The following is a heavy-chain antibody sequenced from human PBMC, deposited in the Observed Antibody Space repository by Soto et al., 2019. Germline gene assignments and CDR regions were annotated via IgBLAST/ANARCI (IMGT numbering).Heavy chain of an antibody. CDR3: AKFGREAFDV. CDR1: GGSISSDGHY. Sequence: QVQLQESGPGLVKPSQTMSLTCTVSGGSISSDGHYWNWVRQHPGKGLEWIAYISYSGSTFYNPSLKSRFTISIDTSKNQFSLTLSSVTAADTAVYYCAKFGREAFDVWGQGTVVTVSS. V-gene: IGHV4-31*03. CDR2: ISYSGST. D-gene: IGHD3-3*01. J-gene: IGHJ3*01.